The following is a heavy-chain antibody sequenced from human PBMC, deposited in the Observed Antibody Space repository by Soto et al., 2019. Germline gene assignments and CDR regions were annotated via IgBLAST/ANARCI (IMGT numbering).Heavy chain of an antibody. D-gene: IGHD3-10*01. CDR3: ARDSYGSGSFHYYYGMDV. CDR2: IYYSGST. V-gene: IGHV4-59*01. J-gene: IGHJ6*02. CDR1: GGAISSYY. Sequence: SETLSLTCTVSGGAISSYYLSWIRQPPGKGLEWIGYIYYSGSTNYNPSLKSRVTISVDTSKNQFSLKLSSVTAADTAVYYCARDSYGSGSFHYYYGMDVWGQGTTVTVSS.